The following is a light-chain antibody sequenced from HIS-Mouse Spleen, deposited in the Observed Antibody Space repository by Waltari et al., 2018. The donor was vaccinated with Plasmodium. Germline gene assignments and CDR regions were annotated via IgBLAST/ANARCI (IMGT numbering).Light chain of an antibody. CDR3: YSTDSSGNHRV. V-gene: IGLV3-10*01. Sequence: SYELTQPPSVSVSPGQTARITCSGDALPKKYAYWYQQKSGQAPVLGIDEDSKRLSGIPGRFSGASSGTINTLTIGGAQVEDEADYYCYSTDSSGNHRVFGGGTKLTVL. J-gene: IGLJ3*02. CDR2: EDS. CDR1: ALPKKY.